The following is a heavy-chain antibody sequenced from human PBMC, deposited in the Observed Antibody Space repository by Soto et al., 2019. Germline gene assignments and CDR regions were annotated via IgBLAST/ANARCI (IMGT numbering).Heavy chain of an antibody. V-gene: IGHV1-69*04. CDR2: IIPVLGIV. J-gene: IGHJ4*02. CDR3: ARDGLGTTRRYFDS. CDR1: GGTFTSYS. Sequence: QVQLVQSGAEVKKPGSSVNVSCKASGGTFTSYSITWVRQAPGQGLEWMGRIIPVLGIVNYAQKFQGRVTITADKSTTAAYMELSSLRSEDTAVYYCARDGLGTTRRYFDSWGQGTLVTVSS. D-gene: IGHD1-1*01.